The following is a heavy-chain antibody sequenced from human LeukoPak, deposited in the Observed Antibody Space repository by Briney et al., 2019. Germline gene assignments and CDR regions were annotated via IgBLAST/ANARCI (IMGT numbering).Heavy chain of an antibody. CDR1: GYTFTNNG. V-gene: IGHV1-18*01. CDR3: AKPRNYYDNGGYYNYFDP. J-gene: IGHJ5*02. Sequence: GASVKVSCKASGYTFTNNGLTWVPQAPGQGLEWMGWISANTGSTNYAQKSQGRVTMTTETFTNTAYMELRSLRSGDTAVYYCAKPRNYYDNGGYYNYFDPWGQGTLVTVSS. CDR2: ISANTGST. D-gene: IGHD3-22*01.